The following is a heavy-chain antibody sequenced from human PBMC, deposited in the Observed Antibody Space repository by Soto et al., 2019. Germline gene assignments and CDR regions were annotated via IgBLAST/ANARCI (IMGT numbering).Heavy chain of an antibody. Sequence: QVQLVKSGAEVKKPGASVKVSCKASGDTFTNYDINWVRQATGQGLEWMGRMNPNSGNTGYAQKFQGGVTMTRNTSITTAYMELSSLRSEDTAVYYCARGRNGMDVWGQGTTVTVSS. CDR2: MNPNSGNT. J-gene: IGHJ6*02. CDR3: ARGRNGMDV. V-gene: IGHV1-8*01. CDR1: GDTFTNYD.